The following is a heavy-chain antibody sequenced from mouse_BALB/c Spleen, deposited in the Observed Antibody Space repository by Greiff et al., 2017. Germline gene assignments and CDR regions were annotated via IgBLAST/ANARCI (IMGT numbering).Heavy chain of an antibody. Sequence: EVQLQESGPGLVKPSQSLSLTCSVTGYSITSGYSWNWIRQFPGNKLEWMGYISYDGSNNYNPSLKNRISITRNTSKNQFFLKLNSVTTEDTATYYCARENWLAYWGQGTLVTVSA. V-gene: IGHV3-6*02. J-gene: IGHJ3*01. CDR2: ISYDGSN. CDR1: GYSITSGYS. CDR3: ARENWLAY.